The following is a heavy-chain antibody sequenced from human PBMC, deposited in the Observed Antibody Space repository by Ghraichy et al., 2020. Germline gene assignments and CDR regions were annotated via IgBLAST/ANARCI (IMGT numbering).Heavy chain of an antibody. CDR3: AKTWGRIAALDI. V-gene: IGHV4-31*03. J-gene: IGHJ4*02. D-gene: IGHD6-6*01. Sequence: SETLSLTCTVSGGSISSGGYYWIWIRQHPGKGLECIGYIYYSGSTYYNPSLKSRVTISVDTSKNQFSLKLSSVTAPDTAVYYCAKTWGRIAALDIWGQGTLVTVSS. CDR1: GGSISSGGYY. CDR2: IYYSGST.